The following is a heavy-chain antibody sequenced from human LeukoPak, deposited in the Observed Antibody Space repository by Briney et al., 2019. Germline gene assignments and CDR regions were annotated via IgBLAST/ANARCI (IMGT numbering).Heavy chain of an antibody. V-gene: IGHV1-69*04. CDR2: IIPILGIA. CDR3: ARSSGGSYYGYFDY. Sequence: ASVKVSCKASGGTFGSYAISWVRQAPGQGLEWMGRIIPILGIANYAQKFQGRVTITADKSTGTAYMELSSLRSEDTAVYYCARSSGGSYYGYFDYWGQGTLVTVSS. J-gene: IGHJ4*02. D-gene: IGHD1-26*01. CDR1: GGTFGSYA.